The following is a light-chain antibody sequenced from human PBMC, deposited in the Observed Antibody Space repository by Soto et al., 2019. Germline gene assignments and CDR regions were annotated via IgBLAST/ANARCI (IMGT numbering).Light chain of an antibody. Sequence: QSVLTQPASVSGSPGQSITISCTGTSSDVGGYNSVSWYQQHPGKAPKLMIYEVSNRPSGVSNSFSGSKSGNTASLSISGLQAEDESDYYCSSYRISSTTYHVSGTGTKFTVL. CDR3: SSYRISSTTYHV. CDR2: EVS. V-gene: IGLV2-14*03. CDR1: SSDVGGYNS. J-gene: IGLJ1*01.